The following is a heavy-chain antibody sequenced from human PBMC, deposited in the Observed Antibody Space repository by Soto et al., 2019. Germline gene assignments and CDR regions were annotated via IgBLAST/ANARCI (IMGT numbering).Heavy chain of an antibody. CDR2: IRNTPYGGTT. J-gene: IGHJ5*02. CDR1: GGRFGEHA. D-gene: IGHD2-2*03. CDR3: SRGSFGYYGP. V-gene: IGHV3-49*04. Sequence: SGGRFGEHAMTWVRQAPGKGLEWVGFIRNTPYGGTTDYAASVRGRFTISRDDSASVAYLQMNSLKTEDSGLYYCSRGSFGYYGPWGPGTLVTVSS.